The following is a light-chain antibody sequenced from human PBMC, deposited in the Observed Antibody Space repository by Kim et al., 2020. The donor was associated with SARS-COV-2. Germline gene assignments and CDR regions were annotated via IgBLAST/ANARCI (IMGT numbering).Light chain of an antibody. J-gene: IGLJ2*01. CDR2: GKN. V-gene: IGLV3-19*01. Sequence: SSELTQDPAVSVALGQTVRITCQGDSLRSYYASWYQQKPGQAPVLVIYGKNNRPSGIPDRFSGSRPGNTASLTLPGAQAEDEADYYCKSRDSSGVVFGG. CDR1: SLRSYY. CDR3: KSRDSSGVV.